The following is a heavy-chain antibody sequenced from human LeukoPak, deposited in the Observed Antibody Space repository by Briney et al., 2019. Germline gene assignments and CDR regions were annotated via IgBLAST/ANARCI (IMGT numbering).Heavy chain of an antibody. CDR3: GKDYLEYCGGDCYSALPDV. D-gene: IGHD2-21*02. J-gene: IGHJ6*04. V-gene: IGHV3-43D*03. CDR2: ISWDGGTT. CDR1: GFTFDDYA. Sequence: TGGSLRLSCAASGFTFDDYAMHWVRQAPGKGLEWVSLISWDGGTTFYADSVKGRFTISRDNSRNSLYLQMNSLRAEDTALYYCGKDYLEYCGGDCYSALPDVWGKGTTVTVSS.